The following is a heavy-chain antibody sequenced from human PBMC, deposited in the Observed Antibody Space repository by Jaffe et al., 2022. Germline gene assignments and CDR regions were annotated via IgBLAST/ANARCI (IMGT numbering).Heavy chain of an antibody. D-gene: IGHD2-15*01. CDR3: ARDGSLYCSAGSCSGGENWFDP. V-gene: IGHV3-11*01. J-gene: IGHJ5*02. CDR1: GFTFSDYY. Sequence: QVQLVESGGALVKPGGSLRLSCAASGFTFSDYYMSWIRQAPGKGLEWVSYISNSGTTIQYADSVKGRFTISRDNTKNSLFLQMNSLRAEDTAVYYCARDGSLYCSAGSCSGGENWFDPWGQGTLVTVSS. CDR2: ISNSGTTI.